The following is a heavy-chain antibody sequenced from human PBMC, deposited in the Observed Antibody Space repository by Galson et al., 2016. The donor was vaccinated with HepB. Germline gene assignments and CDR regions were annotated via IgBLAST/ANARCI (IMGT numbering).Heavy chain of an antibody. CDR2: ITPEGSDT. Sequence: SLRLSCAASGFSFSTYYMTWVRQAPGKGLDWVALITPEGSDTYYADAVKGRFTISRDNSKNTLSLQMNSLRAEDTAIYYCARDGISSLDQWGQGILVTVSS. J-gene: IGHJ4*02. CDR3: ARDGISSLDQ. V-gene: IGHV3-30*03. CDR1: GFSFSTYY. D-gene: IGHD2/OR15-2a*01.